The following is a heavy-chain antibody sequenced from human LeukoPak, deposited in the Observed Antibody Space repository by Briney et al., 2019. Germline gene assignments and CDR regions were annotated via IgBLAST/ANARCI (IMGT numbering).Heavy chain of an antibody. CDR3: ARDWPGISLHFDL. D-gene: IGHD2-15*01. CDR2: INPNSGGT. CDR1: GYTFTGYY. V-gene: IGHV1-2*02. J-gene: IGHJ2*01. Sequence: ASVKVSCKASGYTFTGYYMHWVRQAPGQGLEWRGWINPNSGGTNYAQKFQGRVAMTRDTSLSTAYMDLSRLTSDDTAVYYCARDWPGISLHFDLWGRGTLITVSS.